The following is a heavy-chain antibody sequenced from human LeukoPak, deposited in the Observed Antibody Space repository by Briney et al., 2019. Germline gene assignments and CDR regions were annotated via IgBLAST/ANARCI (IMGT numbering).Heavy chain of an antibody. Sequence: SETLSLTCTVFGGSISSYYWSWIRQPPGKGLEWIGYIYYSGSTNYNPSLKSRVTISVDTSKSQFSLKLSSVTAADTAVYYCAREAVAGTWIDYWGQGTLVTVSS. V-gene: IGHV4-59*01. CDR3: AREAVAGTWIDY. D-gene: IGHD6-19*01. CDR1: GGSISSYY. J-gene: IGHJ4*02. CDR2: IYYSGST.